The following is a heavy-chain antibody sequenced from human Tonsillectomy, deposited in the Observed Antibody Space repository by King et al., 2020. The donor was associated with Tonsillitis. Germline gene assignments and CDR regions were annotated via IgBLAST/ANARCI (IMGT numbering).Heavy chain of an antibody. CDR3: AGASPLQLDAFDM. CDR1: GGSLSGSY. V-gene: IGHV4-34*01. Sequence: VQLPQWGAGLLKPSETLSLTCAVYGGSLSGSYWSWIRQTPGKGLEWIGESNESGGSNYNPSLRSRVTISVDTSKNQFYLNLSSVTAADTAVYYCAGASPLQLDAFDMWGQGTMVTVSS. D-gene: IGHD5-24*01. CDR2: SNESGGS. J-gene: IGHJ3*02.